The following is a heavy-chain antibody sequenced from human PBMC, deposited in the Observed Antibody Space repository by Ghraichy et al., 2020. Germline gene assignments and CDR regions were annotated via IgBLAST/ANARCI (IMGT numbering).Heavy chain of an antibody. D-gene: IGHD4-17*01. Sequence: TLSLTCTVSGGSISSYYWSWVRQPPGKGLEWIGYIYYSGSTNYNPSLKSRVTISVDTSKNQFSLKLSSVTAADTAVYYCAREGRNYGDFDYWGQGTLVTVSS. V-gene: IGHV4-59*01. CDR2: IYYSGST. CDR1: GGSISSYY. CDR3: AREGRNYGDFDY. J-gene: IGHJ4*02.